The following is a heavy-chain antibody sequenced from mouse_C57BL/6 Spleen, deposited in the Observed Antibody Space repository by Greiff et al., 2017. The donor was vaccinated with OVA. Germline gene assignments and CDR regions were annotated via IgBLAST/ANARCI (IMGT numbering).Heavy chain of an antibody. V-gene: IGHV1-64*01. CDR2: IHPNSGST. CDR3: ARSFYGSSPYWYFDV. D-gene: IGHD1-1*01. Sequence: QVQLKQPGAELVKPGASVKLSCKASGYTFTSYWMHWVKQRPGQGLEWIGMIHPNSGSTNYNEKFKSKATLTVDKSSSTAYMQLSSLTSEDSAVYYCARSFYGSSPYWYFDVWGTGTTVTVSS. CDR1: GYTFTSYW. J-gene: IGHJ1*03.